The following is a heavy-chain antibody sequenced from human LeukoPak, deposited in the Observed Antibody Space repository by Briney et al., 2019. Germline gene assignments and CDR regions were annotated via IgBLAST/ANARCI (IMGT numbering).Heavy chain of an antibody. D-gene: IGHD6-13*01. CDR1: GFTFSSYA. J-gene: IGHJ4*02. CDR3: AKLGSGYSSSFDY. CDR2: ISGNGGST. Sequence: GGSLRLSCAASGFTFSSYAMSWVRQAPGKGLEWVSAISGNGGSTYYADSVKGRFTVSRDNSKNTLYLQMNSLRAEDTAVYYCAKLGSGYSSSFDYWGQGTLVTVSS. V-gene: IGHV3-23*01.